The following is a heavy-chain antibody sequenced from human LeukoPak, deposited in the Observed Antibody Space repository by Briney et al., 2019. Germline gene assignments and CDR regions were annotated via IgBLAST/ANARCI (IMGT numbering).Heavy chain of an antibody. V-gene: IGHV4-39*07. Sequence: SSETLSLTCTVSGGSISSYYWGWIRQPPGKGLEWIGSIYYSGSTYYNPSLKSRVTISVDTSKNQFSLKLSSVTAADTAVYYCARDLGSSWYVHFDYWGQGTLVTVSS. D-gene: IGHD6-13*01. CDR1: GGSISSYY. CDR3: ARDLGSSWYVHFDY. J-gene: IGHJ4*02. CDR2: IYYSGST.